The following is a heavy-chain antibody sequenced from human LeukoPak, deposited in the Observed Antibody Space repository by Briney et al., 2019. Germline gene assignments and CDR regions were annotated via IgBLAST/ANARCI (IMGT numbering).Heavy chain of an antibody. J-gene: IGHJ5*02. CDR3: AKSGGVRFDP. V-gene: IGHV3-23*01. CDR1: GFTFTSYA. D-gene: IGHD3-16*01. Sequence: GGSLRLSCTASGFTFTSYAISWVRQAPGKGLEWVSAISGRDGSTYYADSVKGRFTISRDNSKNTLYLQMNSLRAEDTAVYYCAKSGGVRFDPWGQGTLVTVSS. CDR2: ISGRDGST.